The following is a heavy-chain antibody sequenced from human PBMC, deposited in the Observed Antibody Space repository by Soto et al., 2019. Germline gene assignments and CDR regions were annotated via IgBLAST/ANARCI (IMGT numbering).Heavy chain of an antibody. CDR1: GFPLSTYG. Sequence: GGSLRLSCAASGFPLSTYGMTWVRQAPGKGLEWVSAITGTGGNTYYVDSVKGRFTSSRDNSKNMLYLQMNSLRVEDTAVYYCARIRGYWYGLDVWGQGTTVTVSS. V-gene: IGHV3-23*01. CDR3: ARIRGYWYGLDV. J-gene: IGHJ6*02. CDR2: ITGTGGNT.